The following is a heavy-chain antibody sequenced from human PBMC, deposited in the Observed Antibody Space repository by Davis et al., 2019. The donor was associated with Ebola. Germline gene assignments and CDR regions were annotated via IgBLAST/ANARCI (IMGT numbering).Heavy chain of an antibody. CDR2: IIPIFGTV. CDR1: GNTISTYT. V-gene: IGHV1-69*13. D-gene: IGHD3-10*01. Sequence: SVKVSCKASGNTISTYTIDWVRQAPGQGLEWMGGIIPIFGTVNYAQKFQGRVSITADESTTTAYMELSSLRSEDTAVYYCAVAYGSGNDYEDYWGQGTLVTVSS. CDR3: AVAYGSGNDYEDY. J-gene: IGHJ4*02.